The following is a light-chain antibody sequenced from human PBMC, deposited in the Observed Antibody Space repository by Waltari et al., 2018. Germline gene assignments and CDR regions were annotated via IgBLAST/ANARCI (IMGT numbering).Light chain of an antibody. CDR3: QQYKKVWT. V-gene: IGKV1-5*03. Sequence: DIQMTQSPSTLSASVGDRVTITCRASESINSWLAWYQQKPGKAPKLLIYKASNLESGVPSRFSGSGSGTVFTLTISSLQPDDSASYHCQQYKKVWTFGQGAKVEIK. CDR1: ESINSW. J-gene: IGKJ1*01. CDR2: KAS.